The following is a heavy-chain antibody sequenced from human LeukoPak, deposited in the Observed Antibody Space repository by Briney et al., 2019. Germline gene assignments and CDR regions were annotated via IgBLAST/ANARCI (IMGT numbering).Heavy chain of an antibody. J-gene: IGHJ4*02. CDR1: GFTVSSNY. V-gene: IGHV3-53*01. Sequence: PGGSLSLSCAASGFTVSSNYMSWVRQAPGKGLEWVSVIYSGGSTYYADSMKGRFTISRDNSKNTLYLQMNSLRAEDTAVYYCASSPGFGESYYFDYWGQGTLVTVSS. CDR3: ASSPGFGESYYFDY. CDR2: IYSGGST. D-gene: IGHD3-10*01.